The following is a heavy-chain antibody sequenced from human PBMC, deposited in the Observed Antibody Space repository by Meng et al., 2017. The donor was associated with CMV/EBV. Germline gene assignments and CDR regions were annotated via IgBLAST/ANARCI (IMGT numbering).Heavy chain of an antibody. CDR2: ISGSGGST. CDR3: ARVHITIFGVAPDY. CDR1: GFTFSSYA. J-gene: IGHJ4*02. Sequence: GESLKISCAASGFTFSSYAMSWVRQAPGKGLEWVSAISGSGGSTYYADSVKGRFTISRDNSKNTLYLQMNSLRAEDTAVYYCARVHITIFGVAPDYWGQGTLVTVSS. V-gene: IGHV3-23*01. D-gene: IGHD3-3*01.